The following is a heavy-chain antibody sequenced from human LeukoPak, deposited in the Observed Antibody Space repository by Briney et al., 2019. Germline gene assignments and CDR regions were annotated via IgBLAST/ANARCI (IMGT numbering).Heavy chain of an antibody. CDR2: ISSSGIST. Sequence: PGGSLRLSCAASGFTFSSYAMSWVRQAPGKGLEWISSISSSGISTNYADSVKGRFTISRDNSKKTLYLQMNSLRAEGTAVYYCARTYYGSGTNSYWGQGTLVTVSS. CDR1: GFTFSSYA. V-gene: IGHV3-23*01. J-gene: IGHJ4*02. D-gene: IGHD3-10*01. CDR3: ARTYYGSGTNSY.